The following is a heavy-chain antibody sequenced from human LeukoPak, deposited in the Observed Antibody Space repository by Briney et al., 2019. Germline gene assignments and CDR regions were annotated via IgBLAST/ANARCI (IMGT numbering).Heavy chain of an antibody. J-gene: IGHJ4*02. V-gene: IGHV1-18*01. CDR3: ARVHYDILTGYSYFDY. CDR2: ISAYNDNT. D-gene: IGHD3-9*01. CDR1: GYTFTSYG. Sequence: ASVKVSCKASGYTFTSYGISWVRQAPGQGLEWMGWISAYNDNTNYAQKLQGRVTMTTDTSTSTAYMELRSLRSDDTAVYYCARVHYDILTGYSYFDYWGQGTLVTVSS.